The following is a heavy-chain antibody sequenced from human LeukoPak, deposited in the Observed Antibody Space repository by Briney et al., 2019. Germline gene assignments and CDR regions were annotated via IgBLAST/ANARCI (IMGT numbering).Heavy chain of an antibody. Sequence: GGSLRLSCAASGFTFSSYAMSWVRQAPGKGLEWVSAISGSGGSTYYADSVKGRFTISRDNSKNTLYLQMYSLRAEDTAVYYCAKAGSLGGEFSLQYYFDYWGQGTLVTVSS. V-gene: IGHV3-23*01. CDR3: AKAGSLGGEFSLQYYFDY. D-gene: IGHD3-10*01. CDR1: GFTFSSYA. J-gene: IGHJ4*02. CDR2: ISGSGGST.